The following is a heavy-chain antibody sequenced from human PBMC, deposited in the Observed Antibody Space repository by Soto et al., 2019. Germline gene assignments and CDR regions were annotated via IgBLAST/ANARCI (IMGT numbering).Heavy chain of an antibody. CDR3: ARSPYSVSYLASFDY. V-gene: IGHV3-30*03. CDR1: GFTFSSYG. CDR2: ISYDGTNK. Sequence: QVQLVESGGGVVQPGRSLRLSCAASGFTFSSYGMHWVRQAPGKGLEWVAVISYDGTNKYYADSVKGRFTISRDNSKNPLYLQMNSLRAEDTFVYYCARSPYSVSYLASFDYWGQGNLVTVSS. J-gene: IGHJ4*02. D-gene: IGHD1-26*01.